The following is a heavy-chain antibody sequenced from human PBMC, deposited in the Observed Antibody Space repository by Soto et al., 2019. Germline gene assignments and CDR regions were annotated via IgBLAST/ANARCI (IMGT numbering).Heavy chain of an antibody. V-gene: IGHV1-18*01. J-gene: IGHJ4*02. CDR3: ARDVPHKVEMATNGFDY. D-gene: IGHD5-12*01. CDR2: ISAYNGNT. CDR1: GYTFTSYG. Sequence: QVQLVQSGAEVKKPGASVKVSCKASGYTFTSYGISWVRQAPGQGLEWMGWISAYNGNTNYAQKLQGRVTMTTDTSTSTAYMGLRSLRSDDTAVYYCARDVPHKVEMATNGFDYWGQGTLVTVSS.